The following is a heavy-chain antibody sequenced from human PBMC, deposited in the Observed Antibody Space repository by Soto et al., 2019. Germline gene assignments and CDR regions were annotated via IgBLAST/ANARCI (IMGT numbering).Heavy chain of an antibody. J-gene: IGHJ4*02. Sequence: GASVKVSCKASGYTFTSYGISWVRQAPGQGLEWMGWISAYNGNTNYAQKLKGRVTMTTDTSTSTAYMELRSLISDDTAVYYCARVPRHSSSWYGRDYWGQGTLVTVSS. CDR1: GYTFTSYG. CDR2: ISAYNGNT. V-gene: IGHV1-18*01. D-gene: IGHD6-13*01. CDR3: ARVPRHSSSWYGRDY.